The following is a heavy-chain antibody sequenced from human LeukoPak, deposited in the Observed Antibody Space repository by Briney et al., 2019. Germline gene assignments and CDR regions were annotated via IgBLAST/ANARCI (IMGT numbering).Heavy chain of an antibody. V-gene: IGHV4-34*01. J-gene: IGHJ4*02. CDR3: ARNSVPSFYSDTSGYFYY. D-gene: IGHD3-22*01. CDR2: INHSGST. Sequence: SETLSLTCGVSGGSFSGYYFSWVRQSPEKGLEWIGEINHSGSTNYNPSLKSRVTISVDTAKKQIPLKLNSVTAADTAVYYCARNSVPSFYSDTSGYFYYWGQGTLVTVSS. CDR1: GGSFSGYY.